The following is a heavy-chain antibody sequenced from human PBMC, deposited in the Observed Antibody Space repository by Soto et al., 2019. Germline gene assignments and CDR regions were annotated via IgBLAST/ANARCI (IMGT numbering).Heavy chain of an antibody. V-gene: IGHV3-21*01. J-gene: IGHJ3*02. CDR3: ARLTGITIFGVGALGAFDI. CDR2: ISSSSSYI. Sequence: GSLRLSCAASGFTFSSYSMNWVRQAPGKGLEWVSSISSSSSYIYYADSVKGRFTISRDNAKNSLYLQMNSLRAEDTAVYYCARLTGITIFGVGALGAFDIWGQGTMVTVSS. D-gene: IGHD3-3*01. CDR1: GFTFSSYS.